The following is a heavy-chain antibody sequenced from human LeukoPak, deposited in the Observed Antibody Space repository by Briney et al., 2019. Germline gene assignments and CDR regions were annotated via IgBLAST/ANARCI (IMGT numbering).Heavy chain of an antibody. CDR2: IYFSGNT. V-gene: IGHV4-59*01. J-gene: IGHJ6*02. CDR3: ARDLNHGFNYYYYGLEV. D-gene: IGHD3-9*01. Sequence: SETLSLTCTVSGDSINSYYWSWIRQLPGKGLEWIGYIYFSGNTKYNPSLENRVTISVDRSKSQFYLTLRSVTAADTAVYFCARDLNHGFNYYYYGLEVWGQGTTVTVSS. CDR1: GDSINSYY.